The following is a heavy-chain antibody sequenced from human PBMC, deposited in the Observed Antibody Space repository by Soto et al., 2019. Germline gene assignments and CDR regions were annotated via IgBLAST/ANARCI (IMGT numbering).Heavy chain of an antibody. CDR3: AKDSTVVVTAFGSWSFDL. V-gene: IGHV3-30*18. D-gene: IGHD2-21*02. CDR2: ISYDGSNK. CDR1: GFTFSSYG. J-gene: IGHJ2*01. Sequence: QVQLVESGGGVVQPGRSLRLSCAASGFTFSSYGMHWVRQAPGKGLEWVAVISYDGSNKYYADSVKGRFTISRDNSKNSRLMQMNSLRAEDTAVYYCAKDSTVVVTAFGSWSFDLWGRGTLVTVSS.